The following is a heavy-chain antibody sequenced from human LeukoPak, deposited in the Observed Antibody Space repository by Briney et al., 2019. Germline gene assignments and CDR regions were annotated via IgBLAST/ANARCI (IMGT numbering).Heavy chain of an antibody. D-gene: IGHD3-3*01. CDR3: ARDREWDYFDY. CDR2: ISSSSSYI. Sequence: GGSLRLSCAASGFTFSSYSMNWVRQAPGKGLEWVSSISSSSSYIYYADSVKGRFTISRDSAKNSLYLQMNSLRAEDTAVYYCARDREWDYFDYWGQGTLVTVSS. CDR1: GFTFSSYS. J-gene: IGHJ4*02. V-gene: IGHV3-21*01.